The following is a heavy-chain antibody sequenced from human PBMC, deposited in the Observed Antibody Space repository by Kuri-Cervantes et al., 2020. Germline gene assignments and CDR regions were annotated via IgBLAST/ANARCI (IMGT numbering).Heavy chain of an antibody. CDR1: GGSISSGGYS. CDR3: ARVSGYGDYPIRANWYFDL. CDR2: IYHSGST. D-gene: IGHD4-17*01. Sequence: TLSLTCAVSGGSISSGGYSWSWIRQPPGKGLEWIGYIYHSGSTYYNPSLKSRVTISVDRSKNQFSLKLSSVTAADTAVYYCARVSGYGDYPIRANWYFDLWGRGTLVTVSS. J-gene: IGHJ2*01. V-gene: IGHV4-30-2*01.